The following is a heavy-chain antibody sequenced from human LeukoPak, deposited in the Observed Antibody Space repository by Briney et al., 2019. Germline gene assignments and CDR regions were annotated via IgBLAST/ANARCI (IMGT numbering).Heavy chain of an antibody. Sequence: SETLSLTCTVSGGSISSSSYYWGWIRQPPGKGLEWIGSIYYSGSTYYNPSLKSRVTISVDTSKNQFSLKLSSVTAADTAVYYCARGYSSGPAPQFDYWGQGTLVTVSS. CDR1: GGSISSSSYY. V-gene: IGHV4-39*01. D-gene: IGHD6-19*01. J-gene: IGHJ4*02. CDR3: ARGYSSGPAPQFDY. CDR2: IYYSGST.